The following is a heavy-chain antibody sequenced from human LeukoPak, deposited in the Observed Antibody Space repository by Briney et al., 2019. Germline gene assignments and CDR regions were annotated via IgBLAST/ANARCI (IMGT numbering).Heavy chain of an antibody. CDR3: ARDQGYGDPYYYGMDV. CDR1: GFTVCSNY. J-gene: IGHJ6*02. D-gene: IGHD4-17*01. Sequence: GGSLSLSCAASGFTVCSNYMRWDSQAAGKGLEWVSVIYIGGSTYYAAAVKGRFTISRDNSKNTLYLQMNSLRAEDTAVYYCARDQGYGDPYYYGMDVWGQGTTVTVSS. CDR2: IYIGGST. V-gene: IGHV3-66*01.